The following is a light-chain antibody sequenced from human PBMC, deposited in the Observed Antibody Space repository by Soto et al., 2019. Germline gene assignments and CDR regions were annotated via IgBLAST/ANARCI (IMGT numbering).Light chain of an antibody. CDR1: SSNIGSNY. V-gene: IGLV1-47*01. J-gene: IGLJ2*01. CDR3: AAWDDSLSVVV. CDR2: RNN. Sequence: QSVLTQPPSASGTPGQRVTISCSGSSSNIGSNYVYWYQQLPGTAPKLLIYRNNQRPSGVPDRFSGSKSDTSASLAISGLRSEDEADYYCAAWDDSLSVVVFGGGTKVTVL.